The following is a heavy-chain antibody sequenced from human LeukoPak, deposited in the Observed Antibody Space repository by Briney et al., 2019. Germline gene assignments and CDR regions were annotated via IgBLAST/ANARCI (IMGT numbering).Heavy chain of an antibody. CDR2: IYWDDDK. V-gene: IGHV2-5*02. D-gene: IGHD4-23*01. Sequence: SGPTLVKPTQTLTLTRTFSGLSLSTTGVAVGWIRQPPGKALEWLALIYWDDDKRYSPSLKSRLTITKDTSKNQVVLTMTNMGPVDTATYFCAHRVTNSLFDYWGQGTLVTVSS. CDR3: AHRVTNSLFDY. CDR1: GLSLSTTGVA. J-gene: IGHJ4*02.